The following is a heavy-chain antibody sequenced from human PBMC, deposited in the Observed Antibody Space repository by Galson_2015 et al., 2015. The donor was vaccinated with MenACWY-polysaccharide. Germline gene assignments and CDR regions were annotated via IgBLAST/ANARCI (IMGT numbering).Heavy chain of an antibody. D-gene: IGHD5-24*01. CDR1: GITLTDYF. V-gene: IGHV1-46*01. Sequence: SVKVSCKAGGITLTDYFFHWVRQAPGQGLAWMGVINPVSGSTSYAQMFQGRVTMTRDTSLSTIYMELSSLTSEDAAIYFCARESMRDYPAPGCLDRWGQGTVVTVSS. J-gene: IGHJ3*02. CDR3: ARESMRDYPAPGCLDR. CDR2: INPVSGST.